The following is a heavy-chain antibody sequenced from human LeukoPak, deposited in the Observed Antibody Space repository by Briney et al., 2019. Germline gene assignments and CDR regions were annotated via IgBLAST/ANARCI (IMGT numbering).Heavy chain of an antibody. V-gene: IGHV3-73*01. J-gene: IGHJ6*04. D-gene: IGHD3-9*01. Sequence: GSLKLSCAASGFTFSGSAMHWVRQASGKGLEWVGRIRSKANSYATAYAASVKGRFTISRDDSKNTAYLQMNSLKTEDTAVYYCTLAYYDILTGSYYYYYGMDVWGKGTTDTVSS. CDR1: GFTFSGSA. CDR3: TLAYYDILTGSYYYYYGMDV. CDR2: IRSKANSYAT.